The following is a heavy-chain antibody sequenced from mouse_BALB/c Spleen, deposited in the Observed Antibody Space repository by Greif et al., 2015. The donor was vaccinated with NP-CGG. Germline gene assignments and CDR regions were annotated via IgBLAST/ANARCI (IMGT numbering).Heavy chain of an antibody. D-gene: IGHD2-14*01. V-gene: IGHV14-3*02. CDR3: ANACYRSLGFAY. J-gene: IGHJ3*01. Sequence: VQLQQSGAELVKPGASVKLSCTASGFTIKDTYMHWVKQRPEQGLEWIGRIAPANGDIKYDPKFQGKATITVDTSSNTAYLHLSSLTSEDTAVYYCANACYRSLGFAYWGQGTLVTVSA. CDR1: GFTIKDTY. CDR2: IAPANGDI.